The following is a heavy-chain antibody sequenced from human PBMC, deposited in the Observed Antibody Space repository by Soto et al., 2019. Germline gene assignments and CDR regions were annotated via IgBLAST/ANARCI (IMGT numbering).Heavy chain of an antibody. V-gene: IGHV3-33*01. D-gene: IGHD1-1*01. CDR1: GFSFSAHG. J-gene: IGHJ4*02. Sequence: QVQLVESGGGVVRPGTSLRLSCAATGFSFSAHGMHWVRQAPGKGLEWLAVINDGSEEGYADSVRGRFTISRDNARNILYLPMDNLRDEDSALYYCARDDLFVDNGLDHWGQGTLVTVSS. CDR2: INDGSEE. CDR3: ARDDLFVDNGLDH.